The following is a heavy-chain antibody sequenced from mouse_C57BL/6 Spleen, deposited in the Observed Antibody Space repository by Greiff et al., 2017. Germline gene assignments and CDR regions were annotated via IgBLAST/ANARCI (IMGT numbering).Heavy chain of an antibody. Sequence: QVQLQQSGAELARPGASVNMSCKASGYTFTSYTMHWVKQRPGQGLEWIGYINPSSGYTKYNQKFKDKATLTADKSSSTAYMQLSSLTSGDSAVYDSAREITTVPFAYWGQGTLVTVSA. CDR3: AREITTVPFAY. D-gene: IGHD1-1*01. CDR2: INPSSGYT. CDR1: GYTFTSYT. V-gene: IGHV1-4*01. J-gene: IGHJ3*01.